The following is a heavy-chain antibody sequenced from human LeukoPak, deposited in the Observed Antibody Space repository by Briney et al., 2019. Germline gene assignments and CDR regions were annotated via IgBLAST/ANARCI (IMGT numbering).Heavy chain of an antibody. D-gene: IGHD2-2*01. CDR1: GGSFSAFY. V-gene: IGHV4-34*01. CDR3: ARTSLTQKLAFDI. J-gene: IGHJ3*02. CDR2: INESGST. Sequence: SETLSLTCAVYGGSFSAFYWSWIRQPPGKGLEWIGEINESGSTNYNPSLKSRVTISIDKSNNQFSLKLSSVTAADTAIYYCARTSLTQKLAFDIWGQGTMVTVSS.